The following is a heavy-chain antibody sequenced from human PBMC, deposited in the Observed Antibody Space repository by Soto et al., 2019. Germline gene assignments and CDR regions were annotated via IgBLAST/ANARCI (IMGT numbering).Heavy chain of an antibody. D-gene: IGHD7-27*01. Sequence: GGSLRLSCAASGFTFSSYWMSWVRQAPGKGLEWVANIKQDGSEKYYVDSVKGRFTISRDNAKNSLYLQMNSLRAEDTAVYYCARAITRLSGDAFDIWGQGTMVTVSS. V-gene: IGHV3-7*03. CDR2: IKQDGSEK. J-gene: IGHJ3*02. CDR3: ARAITRLSGDAFDI. CDR1: GFTFSSYW.